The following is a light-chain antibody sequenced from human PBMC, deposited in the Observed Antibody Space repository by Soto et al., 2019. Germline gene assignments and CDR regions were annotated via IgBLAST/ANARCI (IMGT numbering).Light chain of an antibody. CDR3: SSLTTSSTYV. J-gene: IGLJ1*01. CDR1: SSDVGYYNR. Sequence: QSALTQPPSVSGSPGQSVTLSFTGTSSDVGYYNRVSWYQQPPGTAPKLMIYEVTNPPSGVPDRSSASKSGNTASLTISGLQAEDEADYYCSSLTTSSTYVFGTGTKLTVL. V-gene: IGLV2-18*02. CDR2: EVT.